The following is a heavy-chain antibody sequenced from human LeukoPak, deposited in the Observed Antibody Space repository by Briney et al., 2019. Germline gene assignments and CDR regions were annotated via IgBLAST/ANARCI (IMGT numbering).Heavy chain of an antibody. J-gene: IGHJ5*02. Sequence: SETLSLTCTVSGCSISSSSYYWGWIRQPPGKGLEWIGSIYYSGSTYYNPSLKSRVTISVDTSKNQFSLKLSSVTAADTAVYYCARPGYQLLMGFDPWGQGTLVTVSS. D-gene: IGHD2-2*01. CDR1: GCSISSSSYY. CDR3: ARPGYQLLMGFDP. CDR2: IYYSGST. V-gene: IGHV4-39*01.